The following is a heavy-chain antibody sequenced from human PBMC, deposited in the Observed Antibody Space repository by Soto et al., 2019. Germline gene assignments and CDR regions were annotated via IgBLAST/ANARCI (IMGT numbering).Heavy chain of an antibody. V-gene: IGHV1-69*06. D-gene: IGHD3-22*01. Sequence: SVKVSCKASGGTFSSYAISWVRQAPGQGLEWMGGIIPIFGTANYAQKFQGRVTITADKSTSTAYMELSSLRSEDTAVYYCARDPYYYDSSGYTHDAFDIWGQGTMVTVSS. CDR1: GGTFSSYA. J-gene: IGHJ3*02. CDR2: IIPIFGTA. CDR3: ARDPYYYDSSGYTHDAFDI.